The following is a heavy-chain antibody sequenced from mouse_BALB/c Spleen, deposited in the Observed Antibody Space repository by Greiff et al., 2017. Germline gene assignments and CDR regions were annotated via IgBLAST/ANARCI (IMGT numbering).Heavy chain of an antibody. J-gene: IGHJ1*01. CDR2: ISYSGST. CDR3: ARSWGKGYFDV. Sequence: EVQGVESGPGLVKPSQSLSLTCTVTGYSITSDYAWNWIRQFPGNKLEWMGYISYSGSTSYNPSLKSRISITRDTSKNQFFLQLNSVTTEDTATYYCARSWGKGYFDVWGAGTTVTVSS. CDR1: GYSITSDYA. V-gene: IGHV3-2*02. D-gene: IGHD1-3*01.